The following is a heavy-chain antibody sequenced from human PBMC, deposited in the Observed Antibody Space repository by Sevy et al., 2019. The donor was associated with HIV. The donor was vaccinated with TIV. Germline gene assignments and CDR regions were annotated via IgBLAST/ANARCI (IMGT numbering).Heavy chain of an antibody. CDR1: GGSISSGGYY. D-gene: IGHD2-2*01. CDR3: ARGSGYCSSTSCYDYYGMDD. J-gene: IGHJ6*02. V-gene: IGHV4-31*03. Sequence: SETLSLTCTVSGGSISSGGYYWSWIRQHPGKGLEWIGYIYYSGSTDYNPSLKSRVTISVDTSKNLFSLKLSSVTAADTAVYYCARGSGYCSSTSCYDYYGMDDWGQGTTVTVSS. CDR2: IYYSGST.